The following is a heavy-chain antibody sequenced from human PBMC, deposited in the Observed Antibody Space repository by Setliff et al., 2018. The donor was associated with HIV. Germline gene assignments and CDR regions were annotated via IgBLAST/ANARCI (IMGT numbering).Heavy chain of an antibody. Sequence: SETLSLTCTVSGGSISSYYWSWIRQPPGKGLEWIGYIYYSGSTNYNPSLKSRVTISLDTSKNEISLKVTSVTAADTAVYYCARYSTLTTNFDYWGQGTLVTVSS. CDR2: IYYSGST. J-gene: IGHJ4*02. CDR1: GGSISSYY. D-gene: IGHD4-17*01. V-gene: IGHV4-59*03. CDR3: ARYSTLTTNFDY.